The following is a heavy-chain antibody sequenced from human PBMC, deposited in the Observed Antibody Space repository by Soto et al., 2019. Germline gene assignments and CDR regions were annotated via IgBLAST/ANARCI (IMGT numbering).Heavy chain of an antibody. CDR2: INPNSGGT. CDR1: RYSFTCYY. Sequence: ASVKVSCKASRYSFTCYYMHWVRQAPGQGLEWMGWINPNSGGTNYAQKFQGRVTMTRDTSISTAYMELSRLRSDDTAVYYCARGTGYRSLFVDYWGQGTLVTVSS. D-gene: IGHD3-9*01. J-gene: IGHJ4*02. CDR3: ARGTGYRSLFVDY. V-gene: IGHV1-2*02.